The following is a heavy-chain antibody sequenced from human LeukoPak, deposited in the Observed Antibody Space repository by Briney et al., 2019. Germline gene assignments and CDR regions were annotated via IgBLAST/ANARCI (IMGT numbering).Heavy chain of an antibody. CDR3: ARGPGRGYYFDY. CDR2: IIPILGIA. CDR1: GGTSSSYA. J-gene: IGHJ4*02. V-gene: IGHV1-69*04. Sequence: SVKVSCKASGGTSSSYAISWVRQAPGQGLEWMGRIIPILGIANYAQKFQGRVTITADKSTSTAYMELSSLKSEDTAVYYCARGPGRGYYFDYWGQGTLVTVSS.